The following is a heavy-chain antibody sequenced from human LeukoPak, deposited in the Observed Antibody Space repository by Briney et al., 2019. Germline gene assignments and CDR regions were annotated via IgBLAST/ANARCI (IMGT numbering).Heavy chain of an antibody. V-gene: IGHV1-2*06. Sequence: GASVKVSCKASGYTFTSYAMNWVRQAPGQGLEWMGRINPNSGGTNYAQKFQGRVTMTRDTSISTAYMELSRLRSDDTAVYYCARDGWALPNVQQWSMSGEFDYWGQGTLVTVSS. J-gene: IGHJ4*02. CDR1: GYTFTSYA. CDR3: ARDGWALPNVQQWSMSGEFDY. D-gene: IGHD3-10*02. CDR2: INPNSGGT.